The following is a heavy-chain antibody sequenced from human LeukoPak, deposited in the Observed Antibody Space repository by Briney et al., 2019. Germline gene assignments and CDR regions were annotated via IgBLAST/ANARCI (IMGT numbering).Heavy chain of an antibody. CDR2: IRGSGDRT. J-gene: IGHJ4*02. CDR3: AKGDTEAYCSGGSCYSGVGLDY. CDR1: GFTFSSYA. D-gene: IGHD2-15*01. Sequence: PGGSLRLSCAASGFTFSSYAMSWVRQAPGKGLEWVSAIRGSGDRTHYADSVKGRFTISRDNSKNTLYLQMNSLRAEDTAVYYCAKGDTEAYCSGGSCYSGVGLDYWGQGTLVTVSS. V-gene: IGHV3-23*01.